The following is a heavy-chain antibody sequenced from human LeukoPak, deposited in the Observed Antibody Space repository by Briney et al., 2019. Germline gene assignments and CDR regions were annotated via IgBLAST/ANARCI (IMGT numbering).Heavy chain of an antibody. CDR3: ARTSGYSYGFIFDY. Sequence: ASVKVSCKASGYTLTGYNMHWVRQTPGQGLEWMGWINPNSGGTNYAQKFQGRVTMTRDTSISTAYMELSRLRSDDTAVYYCARTSGYSYGFIFDYWGQGTLVTVSS. V-gene: IGHV1-2*02. J-gene: IGHJ4*02. CDR1: GYTLTGYN. CDR2: INPNSGGT. D-gene: IGHD5-18*01.